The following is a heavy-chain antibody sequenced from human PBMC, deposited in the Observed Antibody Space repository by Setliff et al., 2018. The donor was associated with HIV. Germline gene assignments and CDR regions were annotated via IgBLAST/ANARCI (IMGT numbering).Heavy chain of an antibody. J-gene: IGHJ4*02. V-gene: IGHV4-38-2*02. Sequence: SETLSLTCTVAGYPITSGYYWTWIRQTPGKGLEWIATIHHSGTTYYTPSLKSRVTISIDTSKHQFSLKLSSVTAADTAVYYCARGTAPRRGTNYGGNYPLDSWGQGTLVTVSS. CDR3: ARGTAPRRGTNYGGNYPLDS. D-gene: IGHD4-17*01. CDR2: IHHSGTT. CDR1: GYPITSGYY.